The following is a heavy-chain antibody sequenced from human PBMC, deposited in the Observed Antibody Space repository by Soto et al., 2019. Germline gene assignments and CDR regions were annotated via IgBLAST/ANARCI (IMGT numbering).Heavy chain of an antibody. D-gene: IGHD3-10*01. Sequence: GGSLRLSCAASGFTFSSYGMHWVRQAPGKGLEWVAVIWYNGSNKYYADSVKGRFTISRNNSKNRLYQQMNSRRAEETAEYYCARDGSMVRDYGMDVWGQGTTVTVSS. J-gene: IGHJ6*02. CDR3: ARDGSMVRDYGMDV. CDR1: GFTFSSYG. CDR2: IWYNGSNK. V-gene: IGHV3-33*01.